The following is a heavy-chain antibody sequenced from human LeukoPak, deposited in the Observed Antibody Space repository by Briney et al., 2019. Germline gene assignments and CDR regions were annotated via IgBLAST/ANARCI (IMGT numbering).Heavy chain of an antibody. J-gene: IGHJ4*02. V-gene: IGHV1-18*01. CDR2: ISAYNGDT. CDR3: ARASLVAYFLDY. CDR1: GYTFTSHS. D-gene: IGHD2-15*01. Sequence: ASVKVSCKTSGYTFTSHSITWVRQAPGQGLEWMGWISAYNGDTKYAQNLQGRVTMTRDTSTSTVYMELSSLRSEDTAVYYCARASLVAYFLDYWGQGTLVTVSS.